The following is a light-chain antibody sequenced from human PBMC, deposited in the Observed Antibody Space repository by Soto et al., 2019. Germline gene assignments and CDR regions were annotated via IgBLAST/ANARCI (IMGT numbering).Light chain of an antibody. CDR1: QDISNY. J-gene: IGKJ3*01. Sequence: DIQMTQSPSSLSASVGDRVTITCQASQDISNYLNWYQQKPGKAPKLLIYDASNLETGVPSRFSVSGSGADFTFPISSLQPEDIATYYCQQYDNLPFTFGPGTKVDIK. CDR3: QQYDNLPFT. V-gene: IGKV1-33*01. CDR2: DAS.